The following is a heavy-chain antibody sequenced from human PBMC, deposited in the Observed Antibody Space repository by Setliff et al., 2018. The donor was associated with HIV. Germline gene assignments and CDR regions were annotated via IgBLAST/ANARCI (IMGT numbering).Heavy chain of an antibody. D-gene: IGHD6-6*01. J-gene: IGHJ3*02. Sequence: GESLKISCKASGYSVTSHWNGWVSRMPGKGLERMGSSYPPDSDTTYSPSFRGQVTISADKSINTAYLHWNRLKASDTAIYFCARLPVGSSDAFDIWGQGTVVTVSS. CDR2: SYPPDSDT. V-gene: IGHV5-51*01. CDR1: GYSVTSHW. CDR3: ARLPVGSSDAFDI.